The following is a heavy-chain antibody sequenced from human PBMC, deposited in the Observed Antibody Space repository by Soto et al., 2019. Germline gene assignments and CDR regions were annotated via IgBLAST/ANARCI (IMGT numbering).Heavy chain of an antibody. J-gene: IGHJ4*02. CDR3: ATMPPRQHRYYYDSSGYYY. CDR2: IYYSGST. V-gene: IGHV4-39*01. CDR1: GGSISSSSYY. D-gene: IGHD3-22*01. Sequence: QLQLQESGPGLMKPSETLSLTCTVSGGSISSSSYYWGWIRQPPGKGLEWIGSIYYSGSTYYNPSLKSRVTIPVDTSKNQFSLKLSSVTAADTAVYYCATMPPRQHRYYYDSSGYYYWGQGTLVTVSS.